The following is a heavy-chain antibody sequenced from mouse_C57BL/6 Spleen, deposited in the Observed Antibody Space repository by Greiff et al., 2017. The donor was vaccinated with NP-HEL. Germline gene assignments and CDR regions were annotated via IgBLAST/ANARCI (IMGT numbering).Heavy chain of an antibody. J-gene: IGHJ2*01. Sequence: QVQLQQSGPELVKPGASVKISCKASGYAFSSSWMNWVKQRPGKGLEWIGRIYPGDGDTNYNGKFKGKATLTADKSSSTAYMQLSSLTSEDSAVYFCARWGYYGSSFYFDDWGQGTTLTVSS. CDR2: IYPGDGDT. V-gene: IGHV1-82*01. D-gene: IGHD1-1*01. CDR3: ARWGYYGSSFYFDD. CDR1: GYAFSSSW.